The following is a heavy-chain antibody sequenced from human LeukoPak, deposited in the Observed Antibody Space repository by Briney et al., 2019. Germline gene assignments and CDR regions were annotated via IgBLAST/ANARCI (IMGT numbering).Heavy chain of an antibody. J-gene: IGHJ4*02. CDR3: TTVPSWILWFGELLWAY. CDR2: IKSKTDGGTP. CDR1: GFTFSNAW. Sequence: GGSLRLSCAASGFTFSNAWMSWVRQAPGKGLEWVGRIKSKTDGGTPDYAAPVKGRFTISRDDSKNTLYLQMNSLKTEDTAVYYCTTVPSWILWFGELLWAYWGQGTLVTVSS. D-gene: IGHD3-10*01. V-gene: IGHV3-15*01.